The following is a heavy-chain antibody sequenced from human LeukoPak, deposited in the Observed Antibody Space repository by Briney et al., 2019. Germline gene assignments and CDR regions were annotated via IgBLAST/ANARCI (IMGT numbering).Heavy chain of an antibody. CDR1: GYTFTSYY. J-gene: IGHJ4*02. CDR2: INPSGGGT. Sequence: GASVKVSCKASGYTFTSYYMHWVRQAPGQGLEWMGIINPSGGGTSYAQKFQGRVTMTRDTSTSTVYMELSSLRSEDTAVYYCAREVYGGPVDYWGQGTLVTVSS. V-gene: IGHV1-46*01. CDR3: AREVYGGPVDY. D-gene: IGHD4/OR15-4a*01.